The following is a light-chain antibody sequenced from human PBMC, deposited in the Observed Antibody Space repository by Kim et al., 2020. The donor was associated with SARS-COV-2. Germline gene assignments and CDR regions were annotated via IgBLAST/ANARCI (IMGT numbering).Light chain of an antibody. V-gene: IGLV3-1*01. CDR3: QAWDSSTAVV. J-gene: IGLJ2*01. CDR1: KLGEKY. CDR2: QDS. Sequence: SYELTQPPSVSVSPGQTASITCSGEKLGEKYACWYQQKPGQSPVLVIYQDSKRPSGIPERFSGSNSGNTATLTISGTRAMDEADYYCQAWDSSTAVVFGGGTQLTVL.